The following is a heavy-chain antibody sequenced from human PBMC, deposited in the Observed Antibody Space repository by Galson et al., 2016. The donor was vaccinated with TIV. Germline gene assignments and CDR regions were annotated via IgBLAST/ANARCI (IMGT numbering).Heavy chain of an antibody. J-gene: IGHJ4*02. CDR3: SRIQTYGSGSYCNDY. V-gene: IGHV3-11*04. Sequence: SLRLSCAASGFTFGDYYLSWIRQAPGKGLEWVSLRSFTADYIYYADSVKGRFTISRDNAKRSLHLQMNSLRAEDTAIYYCSRIQTYGSGSYCNDYWGPGTLVTVSS. CDR2: RSFTADYI. CDR1: GFTFGDYY. D-gene: IGHD3-10*01.